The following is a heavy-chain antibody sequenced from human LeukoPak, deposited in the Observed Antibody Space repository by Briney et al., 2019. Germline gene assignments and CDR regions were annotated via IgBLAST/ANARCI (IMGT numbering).Heavy chain of an antibody. Sequence: PGGSLRLSCAASGFTFSSYWMSWVRQAPGKGLEWVANIKHDGSEKNYEDSVKGRFTISRDNAKNSLYLQMNSLRAEDTAVYYCARDAPNYSSTWYPSHYWGRGTLVTVSS. CDR3: ARDAPNYSSTWYPSHY. CDR2: IKHDGSEK. J-gene: IGHJ4*02. CDR1: GFTFSSYW. V-gene: IGHV3-7*03. D-gene: IGHD6-13*01.